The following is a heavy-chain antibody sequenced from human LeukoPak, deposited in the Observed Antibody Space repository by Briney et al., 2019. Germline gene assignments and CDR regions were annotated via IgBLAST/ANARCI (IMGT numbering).Heavy chain of an antibody. J-gene: IGHJ4*02. D-gene: IGHD3-10*01. Sequence: GGSLRLSCAASGFTFSSYSMNWVRQAPGKGLEWVSLISWDGDSTYYADSVKGRFTISRDNRRNSLYLQMSSLRTEDTALYYCAKAALRVRGAFDYWGQGTLVTVSS. CDR2: ISWDGDST. V-gene: IGHV3-43*01. CDR3: AKAALRVRGAFDY. CDR1: GFTFSSYS.